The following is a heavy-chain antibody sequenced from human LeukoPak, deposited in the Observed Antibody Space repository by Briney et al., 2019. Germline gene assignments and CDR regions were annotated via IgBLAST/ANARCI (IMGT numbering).Heavy chain of an antibody. Sequence: PGGSLRLSCAASGFTFSSYSMNWVRQAPGKGLEWVSSISSSSSYIYYADSVKGRFTISRDNAKNSLYLQMNSLRAEDTAVYYCAGGYCSGGSCYRILNAFDIWGQGTMVTVSS. CDR1: GFTFSSYS. V-gene: IGHV3-21*01. D-gene: IGHD2-15*01. CDR3: AGGYCSGGSCYRILNAFDI. J-gene: IGHJ3*02. CDR2: ISSSSSYI.